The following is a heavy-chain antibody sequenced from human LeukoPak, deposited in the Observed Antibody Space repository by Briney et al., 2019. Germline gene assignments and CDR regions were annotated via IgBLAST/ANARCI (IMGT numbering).Heavy chain of an antibody. J-gene: IGHJ6*03. CDR2: ISWNSDII. D-gene: IGHD2-15*01. CDR1: GFIFYDFA. CDR3: VKSGGYYYMDA. V-gene: IGHV3-9*01. Sequence: GGSLRLFCAASGFIFYDFAMHCVRQPPGKGLECVSTISWNSDIILYADSVKGRFTISRDNDRNCLYLEMNSLRPEDTALYYCVKSGGYYYMDAWGKGTTVVVSS.